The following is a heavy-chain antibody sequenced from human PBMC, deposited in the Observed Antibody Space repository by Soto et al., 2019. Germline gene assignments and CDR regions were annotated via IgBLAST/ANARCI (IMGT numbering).Heavy chain of an antibody. V-gene: IGHV1-69*13. J-gene: IGHJ4*02. CDR1: GGMFSNFA. CDR3: GSSSSLGFFGIEK. CDR2: FIPLFGPA. Sequence: SVKVSCKTSGGMFSNFAFTWVRQAPGQGLEWMGGFIPLFGPANCARKFQGRLTIIADESAGIVNMELSSLTSEDTAVYYCGSSSSLGFFGIEKWGPGTPVTVSS. D-gene: IGHD3-3*01.